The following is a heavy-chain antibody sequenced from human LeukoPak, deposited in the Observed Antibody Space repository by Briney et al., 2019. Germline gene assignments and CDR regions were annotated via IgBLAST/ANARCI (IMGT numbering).Heavy chain of an antibody. CDR3: ARVNNHINV. Sequence: GSLRLSCAASGFTFSSYAMSWVRQAPGKGLDWVSAISGSGGSTYYADSVKGRFTISRDNSKNTLYLQMSSLRAEDTAVYYCARVNNHINVWGQGTTVTVSS. CDR1: GFTFSSYA. V-gene: IGHV3-23*01. D-gene: IGHD1-20*01. J-gene: IGHJ6*02. CDR2: ISGSGGST.